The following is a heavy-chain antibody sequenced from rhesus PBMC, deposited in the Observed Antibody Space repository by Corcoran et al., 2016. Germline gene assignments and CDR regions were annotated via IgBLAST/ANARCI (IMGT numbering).Heavy chain of an antibody. J-gene: IGHJ4*01. CDR3: ASVVAAAGPDS. Sequence: QVQLQESGPAVVKPSETLSLTCAVSGGSISSSNWWSWIRPFPGKGLEWIVGIYGSGGRTEYNPSLKSRVTISKDTSKNQFSLKLSSVTAADTAVYYCASVVAAAGPDSWGQGVLVTVSS. CDR2: IYGSGGRT. V-gene: IGHV4-93*01. D-gene: IGHD6-25*01. CDR1: GGSISSSNW.